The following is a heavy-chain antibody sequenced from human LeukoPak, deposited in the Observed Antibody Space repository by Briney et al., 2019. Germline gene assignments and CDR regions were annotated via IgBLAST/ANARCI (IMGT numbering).Heavy chain of an antibody. V-gene: IGHV3-21*01. CDR2: ISSSSSYI. D-gene: IGHD3-22*01. CDR3: ASSDSSGYYYDY. J-gene: IGHJ4*02. CDR1: GFTFSSYS. Sequence: GSLRLSCAASGFTFSSYSMNWVRQAPGKGLEWVSSISSSSSYIYYADSVKGRFTISRDNAKNSLYLQMDSLRAEDTAVYYCASSDSSGYYYDYWGQGTLVTVSS.